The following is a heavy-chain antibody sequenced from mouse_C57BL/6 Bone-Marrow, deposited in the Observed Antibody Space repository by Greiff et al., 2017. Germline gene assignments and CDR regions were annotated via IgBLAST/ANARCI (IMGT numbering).Heavy chain of an antibody. D-gene: IGHD2-2*01. CDR3: ARMVKGY. Sequence: LQESGAELVRPGTSVKVSCKASGYAFTNYLIEWVKQRPGQGLEWIGVINPGSGGTNYNKKFKGKATLTADKSSSTAYMQRSSLTSEDSAVYFCARMVKGYWGQGTTLTVSS. J-gene: IGHJ2*01. CDR1: GYAFTNYL. V-gene: IGHV1-54*01. CDR2: INPGSGGT.